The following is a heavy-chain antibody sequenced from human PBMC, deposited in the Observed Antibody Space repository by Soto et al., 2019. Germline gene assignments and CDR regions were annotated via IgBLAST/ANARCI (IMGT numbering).Heavy chain of an antibody. D-gene: IGHD6-6*01. CDR2: IYYSGST. Sequence: PSETLSLTCTVSGGSISSYYWSWIRQPPGKGLEWIGYIYYSGSTNYNPSLKSRVTISVDTSKNQFSLKLSSVTAADTAVYYCARGSKQLVRYYGMDVWGQGTTVTVSS. J-gene: IGHJ6*02. CDR1: GGSISSYY. V-gene: IGHV4-59*12. CDR3: ARGSKQLVRYYGMDV.